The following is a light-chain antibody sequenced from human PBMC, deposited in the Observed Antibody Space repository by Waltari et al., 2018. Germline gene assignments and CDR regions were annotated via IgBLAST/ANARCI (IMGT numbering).Light chain of an antibody. Sequence: EIVLTQSPGTLSLSPGERATLSCRARQSVSSSYLAWYQQKPGQAPRLLIYGASSRATGIPDRFSCSGSGTDFTLTISRLEPEDFAVYYCQQYGSSPGYTFGQGTKLEIK. CDR3: QQYGSSPGYT. CDR1: QSVSSSY. J-gene: IGKJ2*01. CDR2: GAS. V-gene: IGKV3-20*01.